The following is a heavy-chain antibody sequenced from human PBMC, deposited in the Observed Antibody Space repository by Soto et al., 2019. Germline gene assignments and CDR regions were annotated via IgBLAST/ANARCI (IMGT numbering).Heavy chain of an antibody. J-gene: IGHJ6*02. CDR1: GGSTSSYY. CDR2: IYYSGST. V-gene: IGHV4-59*01. Sequence: NPSESLSLTSTVPGGSTSSYYWSWIRQRPGKGLEWIGYIYYSGSTNYNPSLKSRVTISVDTSKNQFSLKLSSVTAADTAVYYCARATGTMFHGYYYYGMDVWGQGTTVTVSS. CDR3: ARATGTMFHGYYYYGMDV. D-gene: IGHD1-7*01.